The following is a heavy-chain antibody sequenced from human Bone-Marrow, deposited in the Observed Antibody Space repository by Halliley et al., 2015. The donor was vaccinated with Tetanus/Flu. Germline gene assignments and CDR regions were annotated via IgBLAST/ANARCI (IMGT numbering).Heavy chain of an antibody. CDR3: ARHLGTRGTRGFDY. CDR1: GASTSSNW. D-gene: IGHD2-15*01. J-gene: IGHJ4*02. CDR2: SYHSGRT. V-gene: IGHV4-4*02. Sequence: TLSLTCAVSGASTSSNWWSWVRQSPGKGLEWIGESYHSGRTNYNASFQSRVTISVDTSKNQFSLNLNSVTAADTAVYYCARHLGTRGTRGFDYWGQGTLVTVSS.